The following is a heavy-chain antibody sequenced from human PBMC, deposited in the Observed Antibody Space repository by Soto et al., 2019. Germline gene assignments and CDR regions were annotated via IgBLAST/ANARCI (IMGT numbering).Heavy chain of an antibody. V-gene: IGHV3-48*01. D-gene: IGHD4-17*01. Sequence: EVQLVETGGGLVQPGGSLRLSCAASGFTFSSYSMSWVRQAPGKGLEWVSYISSSSSTIYYADSVKGRFTISRDNAKNSLYLQMNSLRAEDTAVYYCARAGDYYYYYYMDVWGKGTTVTVSS. CDR3: ARAGDYYYYYYMDV. CDR2: ISSSSSTI. CDR1: GFTFSSYS. J-gene: IGHJ6*03.